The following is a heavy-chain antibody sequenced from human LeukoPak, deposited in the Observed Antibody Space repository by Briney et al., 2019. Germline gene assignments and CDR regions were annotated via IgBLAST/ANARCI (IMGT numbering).Heavy chain of an antibody. CDR3: TRDIGNFVSDF. J-gene: IGHJ4*02. V-gene: IGHV4-39*02. CDR2: IHYGGTT. Sequence: SETLSLTCTVSGGSIGSGYYWAWIRQPPGKGLEWIGSIHYGGTTHYNPSLQSRVTISADTSKNQFALDLRSVTAADTAVYYCTRDIGNFVSDFWGQGTLVTVSS. CDR1: GGSIGSGYY. D-gene: IGHD4-23*01.